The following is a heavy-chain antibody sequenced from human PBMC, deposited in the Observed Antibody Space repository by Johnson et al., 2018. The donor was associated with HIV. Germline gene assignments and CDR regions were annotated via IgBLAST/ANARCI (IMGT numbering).Heavy chain of an antibody. Sequence: QVQLVESGGGLVQPGGSLRLSCAASGFTVSSNYMSWVRQAPGKGLEWVAVISYDGSNKYYADSVKGRFTISRDNSKNTLYLQMGSLRAEDMAVYYCAREGLIVGATLGAFDIWGQGTMVTVSS. V-gene: IGHV3-30*03. CDR2: ISYDGSNK. CDR1: GFTVSSNY. CDR3: AREGLIVGATLGAFDI. D-gene: IGHD1-26*01. J-gene: IGHJ3*02.